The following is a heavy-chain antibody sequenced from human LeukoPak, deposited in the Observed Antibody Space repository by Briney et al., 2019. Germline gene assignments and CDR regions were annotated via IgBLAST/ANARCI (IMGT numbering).Heavy chain of an antibody. V-gene: IGHV4-34*01. J-gene: IGHJ4*02. D-gene: IGHD3-22*01. Sequence: PSETLSLTCAVYGGSFSGYYWSWIRQPPGKGLEWIGEINHSGSTNYNPSLKSRVTIPVDTSKNQFSLKLSSVTAADTAVYYCARGVYYDSSGYYLGPRRFLKLDYWGQGTLVTVSS. CDR2: INHSGST. CDR1: GGSFSGYY. CDR3: ARGVYYDSSGYYLGPRRFLKLDY.